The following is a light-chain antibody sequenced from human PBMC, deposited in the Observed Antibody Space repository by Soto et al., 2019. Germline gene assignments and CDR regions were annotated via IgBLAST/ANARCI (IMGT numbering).Light chain of an antibody. Sequence: DIQMTQSPSTLSASVGDRVTITCRASQSISSWLAWYHQKPGKAPNLLIYKASTLESGVPSRFSGSGSGTEFTLTISSLQPDDIATYYCQQYNSYPLTFGGGTKVEIK. CDR1: QSISSW. CDR3: QQYNSYPLT. V-gene: IGKV1-5*03. J-gene: IGKJ4*01. CDR2: KAS.